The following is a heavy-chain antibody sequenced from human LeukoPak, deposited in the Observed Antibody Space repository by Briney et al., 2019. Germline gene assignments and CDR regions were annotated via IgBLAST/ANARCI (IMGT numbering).Heavy chain of an antibody. CDR2: TYYRSKWYN. CDR1: GDSFSSNSAA. CDR3: AREGGNIMTKLAYYFDY. Sequence: SQTLSLTCAISGDSFSSNSAAWNWIRQSPSRGLEWLVRTYYRSKWYNDYAVSVKSRITINPDTSKNQFSLQLNSVTPEDTAVYYCAREGGNIMTKLAYYFDYWGQGTLATVSS. V-gene: IGHV6-1*01. J-gene: IGHJ4*02. D-gene: IGHD1-1*01.